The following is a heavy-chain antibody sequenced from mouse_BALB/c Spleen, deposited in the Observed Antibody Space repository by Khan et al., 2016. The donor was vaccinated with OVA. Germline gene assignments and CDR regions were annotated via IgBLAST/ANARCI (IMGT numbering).Heavy chain of an antibody. CDR2: IYPFTDDS. J-gene: IGHJ3*01. CDR1: GYTFTSYV. CDR3: ATQGSTYAWFAY. D-gene: IGHD1-1*01. V-gene: IGHV1S136*01. Sequence: VQLKESGPELLKPGASVKMSCKASGYTFTSYVMHWVKQKPGQGLEWIGYIYPFTDDSKYSEKFKGKATPTSDTSSNTAYMELSSLTSEDSAVYYCATQGSTYAWFAYWGQGTLVTVSA.